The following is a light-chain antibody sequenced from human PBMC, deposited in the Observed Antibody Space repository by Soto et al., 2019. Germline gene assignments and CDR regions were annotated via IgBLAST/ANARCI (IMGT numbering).Light chain of an antibody. CDR2: DAS. V-gene: IGKV3-11*01. J-gene: IGKJ5*01. CDR3: QQRSNWLRPIT. Sequence: EIVMTQSPATLSVSPGERATLSCRASQSVSSYLAWYQQKPGQAPRLLIYDASNRATGIPARFSGSGSGTDFTLTISSLEPEDFAVYYCQQRSNWLRPITFGQGTRLEIK. CDR1: QSVSSY.